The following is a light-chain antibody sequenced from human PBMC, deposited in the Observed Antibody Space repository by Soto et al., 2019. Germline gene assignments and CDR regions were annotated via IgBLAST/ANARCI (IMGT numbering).Light chain of an antibody. J-gene: IGKJ5*01. CDR1: QGIGNA. V-gene: IGKV1-33*01. Sequence: IQMTQSPSSLSASVGDRVTISCRASQGIGNALGWYQQKPGKAPKLLIYDASNLETGVPSRFSGSGSGTDFTFTISSLQPEYIATYYCQQYDNLPITFGQGTRLEIK. CDR2: DAS. CDR3: QQYDNLPIT.